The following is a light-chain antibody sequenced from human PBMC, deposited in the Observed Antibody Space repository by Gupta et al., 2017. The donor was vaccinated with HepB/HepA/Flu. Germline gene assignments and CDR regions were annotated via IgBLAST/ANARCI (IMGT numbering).Light chain of an antibody. V-gene: IGKV1-39*01. Sequence: DIQMTQSPSSLSASVGDRVTITCRASDNVKTYVNWYQQKPGKAPEVLIYTASFLQTGVPSRFSGGGSGTDFTLTINNLRREDSATYCCQQSFPYPRTFGQGTTVEIE. J-gene: IGKJ1*01. CDR2: TAS. CDR3: QQSFPYPRT. CDR1: DNVKTY.